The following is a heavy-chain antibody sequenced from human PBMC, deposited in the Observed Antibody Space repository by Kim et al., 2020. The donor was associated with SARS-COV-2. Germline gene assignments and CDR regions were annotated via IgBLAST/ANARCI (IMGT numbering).Heavy chain of an antibody. V-gene: IGHV7-4-1*02. D-gene: IGHD3-9*01. Sequence: ASVKVSCKASGYTFTSYAMNWVRQAPGQGLEWMGWINTNTGNPTYAQGFTGRFVFSLDTSVSTAYLQISSLKAEDTAVYYCARGGRYFDWLLRPLDYWGQGTLVTVSS. CDR1: GYTFTSYA. J-gene: IGHJ4*02. CDR3: ARGGRYFDWLLRPLDY. CDR2: INTNTGNP.